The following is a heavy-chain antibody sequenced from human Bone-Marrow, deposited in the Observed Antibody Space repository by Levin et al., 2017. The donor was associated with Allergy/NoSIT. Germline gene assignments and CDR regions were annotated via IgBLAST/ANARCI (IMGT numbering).Heavy chain of an antibody. D-gene: IGHD2/OR15-2a*01. V-gene: IGHV3-23*01. CDR1: GFTFTNYV. Sequence: GGSLRLSCAASGFTFTNYVMSWVRQAPGKGLEWVSSISGTGSATFYADSVKGRFTISRDNSKSTLFLQMNSLSAEDTAVYFCAKGRSMLRVAPLDYWGQGTLVPVSS. CDR2: ISGTGSAT. J-gene: IGHJ4*02. CDR3: AKGRSMLRVAPLDY.